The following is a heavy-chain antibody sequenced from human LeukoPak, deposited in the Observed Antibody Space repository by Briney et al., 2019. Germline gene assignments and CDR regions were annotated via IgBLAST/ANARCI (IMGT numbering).Heavy chain of an antibody. CDR3: ARGFGRTIYGEFDY. V-gene: IGHV1-18*01. CDR2: ISAYNGNT. J-gene: IGHJ4*02. D-gene: IGHD3-10*01. Sequence: ASVKVSCKASGYTFTSYGISWVRQTPGQGLEWMGWISAYNGNTNYAQKLQGRVTMTTDTSTSTAYMELRSLRSDDTAVYYCARGFGRTIYGEFDYWGQGTLVTVSS. CDR1: GYTFTSYG.